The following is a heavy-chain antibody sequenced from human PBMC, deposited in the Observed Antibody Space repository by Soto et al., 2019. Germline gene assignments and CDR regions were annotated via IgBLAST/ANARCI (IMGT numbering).Heavy chain of an antibody. J-gene: IGHJ5*02. CDR2: INPNSGGT. D-gene: IGHD3-10*01. V-gene: IGHV1-2*04. CDR3: ARDYYGSGSYSVDPNGSWFDP. CDR1: GCTFTGYY. Sequence: ASVKVSCKASGCTFTGYYMHWVRQAPGQGLEWMGWINPNSGGTNYAQKFQGWVTMTRDTSISTAYMELSRLRSDDTAVYYCARDYYGSGSYSVDPNGSWFDPWGQGTLVTVSS.